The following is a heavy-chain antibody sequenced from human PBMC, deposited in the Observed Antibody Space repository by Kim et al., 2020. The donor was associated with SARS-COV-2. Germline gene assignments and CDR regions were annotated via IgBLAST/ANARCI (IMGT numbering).Heavy chain of an antibody. V-gene: IGHV3-33*06. J-gene: IGHJ6*02. CDR1: GFTFSSYG. Sequence: GGSLRLSCAASGFTFSSYGMHWVRQAPGKGLEWVAVIWYDGSNKYYADSVKGRFTISRDNSKNTLYLQMNSLRAEDTAVYYCAKVSGWSGYYYYYGMDVWGQGTTVTVSS. CDR3: AKVSGWSGYYYYYGMDV. D-gene: IGHD6-19*01. CDR2: IWYDGSNK.